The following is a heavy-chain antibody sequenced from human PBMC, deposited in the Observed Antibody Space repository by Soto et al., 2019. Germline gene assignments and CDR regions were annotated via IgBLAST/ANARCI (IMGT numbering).Heavy chain of an antibody. Sequence: PGGSLRLSCAASGFTLSSYAMNWVRQAPGKGLEWVSGISDSGGSTYYADSVKGRFTISRDNPKNTLYLQMNSLRAEDTAVYYCAKGDFFTSSPVDDYYYGMDVWGQGTTVTVSS. J-gene: IGHJ6*02. CDR3: AKGDFFTSSPVDDYYYGMDV. CDR2: ISDSGGST. V-gene: IGHV3-23*01. D-gene: IGHD5-12*01. CDR1: GFTLSSYA.